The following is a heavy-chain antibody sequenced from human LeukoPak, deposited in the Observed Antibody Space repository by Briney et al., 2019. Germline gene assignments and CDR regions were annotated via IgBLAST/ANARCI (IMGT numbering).Heavy chain of an antibody. CDR2: IYHSGST. D-gene: IGHD4-11*01. CDR3: ARHVLGATVTTFDY. V-gene: IGHV4-38-2*01. Sequence: SETLSLTCAVSGYSISSGYYWGWIRQPPGKGLEWIGSIYHSGSTYYNPSLKSRVTISVDTSKNQFSQKLSSVTAADTAVYYCARHVLGATVTTFDYWGQGTLVTVSS. J-gene: IGHJ4*02. CDR1: GYSISSGYY.